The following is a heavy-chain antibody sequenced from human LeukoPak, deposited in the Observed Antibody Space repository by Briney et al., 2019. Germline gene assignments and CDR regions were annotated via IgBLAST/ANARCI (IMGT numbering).Heavy chain of an antibody. CDR2: INHSGST. CDR3: ARRSRQWLVVANYYYYMDV. Sequence: GSLRLSCAASGFTFSNAWMSWVRQAPGKGLEWIGEINHSGSTNYNPSLKSRVTISVDTSKNQFSLKLSSVTAADTAVYYCARRSRQWLVVANYYYYMDVWGKGTTVTISS. CDR1: GFTFSNAW. J-gene: IGHJ6*03. V-gene: IGHV4-34*01. D-gene: IGHD6-19*01.